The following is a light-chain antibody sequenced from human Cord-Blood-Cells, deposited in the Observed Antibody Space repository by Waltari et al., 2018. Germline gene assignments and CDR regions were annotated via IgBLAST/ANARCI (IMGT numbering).Light chain of an antibody. CDR3: RQSHSTPLT. CDR1: QSISSY. Sequence: DIQMTQSPSSLSASVGDRVTITCRASQSISSYIKWYQQKPGKAPKLLIYAASSLQSWVPASFSGSGSGTDFALISSRMQTEDFATYYCRQSHSTPLTVGGRTKVEIK. CDR2: AAS. J-gene: IGKJ4*01. V-gene: IGKV1-39*01.